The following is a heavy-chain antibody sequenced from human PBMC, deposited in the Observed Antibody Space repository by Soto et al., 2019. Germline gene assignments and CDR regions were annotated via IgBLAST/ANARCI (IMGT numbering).Heavy chain of an antibody. J-gene: IGHJ6*03. CDR2: ISAYNGNT. CDR1: GYTFTSYG. V-gene: IGHV1-18*01. CDR3: ARNPSGYCSSTSCVGYYYYYYMDV. Sequence: ASVKVSCKASGYTFTSYGISWVRQAPGQGLEWIGWISAYNGNTNYAQKLQGRVTMTTDTSTSTAYMELRSLRSDDTAVYYCARNPSGYCSSTSCVGYYYYYYMDVWGKGTTVTVSS. D-gene: IGHD2-2*03.